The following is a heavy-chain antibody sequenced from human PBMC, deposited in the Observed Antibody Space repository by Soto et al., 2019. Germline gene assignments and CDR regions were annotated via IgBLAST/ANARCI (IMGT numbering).Heavy chain of an antibody. CDR1: GGTSSDYA. J-gene: IGHJ3*01. CDR2: IIPIFGTA. CDR3: AGSFKYGSGTFDALDV. D-gene: IGHD3-10*01. V-gene: IGHV1-69*01. Sequence: QVLLVQSGTEVKKPGSSVKVSCQASGGTSSDYALTWVRQAPGQGLEWMGGIIPIFGTANYAQRFQGRGSITADESSSTAYMELSSLKSDDTAVYYCAGSFKYGSGTFDALDVWGHGTMVMVSS.